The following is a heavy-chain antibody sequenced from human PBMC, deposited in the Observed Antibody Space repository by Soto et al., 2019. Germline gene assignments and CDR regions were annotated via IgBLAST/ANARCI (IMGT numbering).Heavy chain of an antibody. D-gene: IGHD2-2*01. V-gene: IGHV3-48*01. Sequence: GGSLRLSCAASGFTFSSYSMNWVRQAPGKGLEWVSYISNSSSIIYYADSVKGRFTISRDNAENSLYLQMNSLRAEDTAIYYCARGVPAAMSYFQYWGQGTLVTVSS. CDR1: GFTFSSYS. J-gene: IGHJ1*01. CDR2: ISNSSSII. CDR3: ARGVPAAMSYFQY.